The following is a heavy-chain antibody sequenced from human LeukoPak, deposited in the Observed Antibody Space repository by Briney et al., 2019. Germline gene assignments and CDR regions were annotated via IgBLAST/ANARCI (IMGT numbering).Heavy chain of an antibody. D-gene: IGHD3-22*01. CDR2: INPSGGST. CDR3: ARDSHYYDSSGYYYVYAFDI. CDR1: GYTFTSYY. J-gene: IGHJ3*02. Sequence: ASVKVSCKASGYTFTSYYMHWVRQAPGQGLEWMGIINPSGGSTSYAQKFQGRVTMTRDTSTSTVYMELSSLRSEDTAVYYCARDSHYYDSSGYYYVYAFDIWGQGTMVTVSS. V-gene: IGHV1-46*01.